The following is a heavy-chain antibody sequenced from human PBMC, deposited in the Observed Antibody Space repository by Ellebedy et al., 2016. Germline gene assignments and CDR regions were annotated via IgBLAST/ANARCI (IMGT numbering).Heavy chain of an antibody. J-gene: IGHJ6*02. CDR2: FSGSDSKT. D-gene: IGHD3-10*01. CDR1: GFNFTGYS. V-gene: IGHV3-23*01. Sequence: GESLKISXAASGFNFTGYSMTWVRQAPGKGLEWVSTFSGSDSKTYYADSVKGRFSISRDNSKNTLYLQMHNLRAEDTALYYCVKDRDRGVYFGMDVWGQGTTVTVSS. CDR3: VKDRDRGVYFGMDV.